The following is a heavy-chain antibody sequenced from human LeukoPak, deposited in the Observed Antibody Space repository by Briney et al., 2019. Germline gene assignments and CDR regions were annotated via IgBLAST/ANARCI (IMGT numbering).Heavy chain of an antibody. D-gene: IGHD3-16*02. Sequence: PSETLSLTCTVSGGSISSYYWSWIRQPPGKGLEWIGYISYSGSTDYNPSLKSRVTISLDTSKNQFSLRLSSVTAADTAVYYCARGYDYVWGSYRPFFDYWGQGTLVTVSS. V-gene: IGHV4-59*01. CDR2: ISYSGST. CDR3: ARGYDYVWGSYRPFFDY. J-gene: IGHJ4*02. CDR1: GGSISSYY.